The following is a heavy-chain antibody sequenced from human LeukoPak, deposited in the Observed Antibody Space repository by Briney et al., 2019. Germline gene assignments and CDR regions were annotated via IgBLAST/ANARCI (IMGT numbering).Heavy chain of an antibody. CDR3: ARTGCSGGSCYPDILDY. J-gene: IGHJ4*02. CDR1: GGTFSSYA. Sequence: SVKVSCKASGGTFSSYAISWVRQAPGQGLEWMGRIIPILGIANYAQKFQGRVTITADKSTSTAYMELSSLRSEDTAVYYCARTGCSGGSCYPDILDYWGQGTLVTVSS. D-gene: IGHD2-15*01. V-gene: IGHV1-69*04. CDR2: IIPILGIA.